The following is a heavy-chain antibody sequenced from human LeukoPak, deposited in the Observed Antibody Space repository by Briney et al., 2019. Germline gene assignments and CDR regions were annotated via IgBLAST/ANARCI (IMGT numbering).Heavy chain of an antibody. J-gene: IGHJ5*02. D-gene: IGHD3-9*01. CDR2: INPNSGGT. Sequence: ASVKVSCKASGYTFTGYYMHWVRQAPGQGLEWMGWINPNSGGTNYAQKFQGRVTMTRDTSISTAYMELSRLGSDDTAVYYCARRPHRLAAGWFDPWGQGTLVTVSS. CDR1: GYTFTGYY. CDR3: ARRPHRLAAGWFDP. V-gene: IGHV1-2*02.